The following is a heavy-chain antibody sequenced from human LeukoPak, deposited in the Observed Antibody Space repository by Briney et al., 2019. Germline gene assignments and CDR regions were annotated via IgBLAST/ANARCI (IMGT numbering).Heavy chain of an antibody. CDR3: ARAVISFAGLIAKGFDS. D-gene: IGHD3-16*02. J-gene: IGHJ4*02. V-gene: IGHV4-59*01. Sequence: SETLSLTCTVSGGSFSTDYWSWIRQPPGKGLECIGYIYYSGFTDYNPSLKSRVTMSIDTSKNQFSLKLSSVTAADTAVYFCARAVISFAGLIAKGFDSWGQGTLVTISS. CDR1: GGSFSTDY. CDR2: IYYSGFT.